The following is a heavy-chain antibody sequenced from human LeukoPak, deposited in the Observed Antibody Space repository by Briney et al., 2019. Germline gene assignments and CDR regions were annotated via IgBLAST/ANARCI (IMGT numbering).Heavy chain of an antibody. D-gene: IGHD2-15*01. CDR2: INWNGGST. CDR3: ARDQYLSRKYCSDGSCHWYFDL. V-gene: IGHV3-20*04. CDR1: GFTFSSYA. Sequence: GGSLRLSCAASGFTFSSYAMSWVRQAPGKGLEWVSTINWNGGSTRYADSVEGRFTISRDNAKNSLYLQMNSLTVEDTALYYCARDQYLSRKYCSDGSCHWYFDLWGRGTLVTVSS. J-gene: IGHJ2*01.